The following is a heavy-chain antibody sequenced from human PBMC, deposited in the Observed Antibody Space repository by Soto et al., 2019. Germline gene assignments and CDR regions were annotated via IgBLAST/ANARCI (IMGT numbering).Heavy chain of an antibody. J-gene: IGHJ3*02. CDR1: GFTVSSNY. D-gene: IGHD3-3*01. CDR2: IYSGGST. CDR3: ARGINLSGYYTFNAFDI. Sequence: GGSLRLSCAASGFTVSSNYMSWVRQAPGKGLEWVSVIYSGGSTCYADSVKGRFTISRHNSKNTLYLQMNSLRAEDTAVYYCARGINLSGYYTFNAFDIWGQGTMVTVSS. V-gene: IGHV3-53*04.